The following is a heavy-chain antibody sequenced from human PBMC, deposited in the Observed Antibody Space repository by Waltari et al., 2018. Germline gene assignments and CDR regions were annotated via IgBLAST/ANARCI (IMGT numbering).Heavy chain of an antibody. J-gene: IGHJ4*02. CDR3: TTGLFDTGGVDY. Sequence: EVQLVESGGGLAQPGGSLRLSCAASGFTFTNAWMNWVRQAPGKGLEGVGRSKGKTHGGTTDYAAPVEGRFRISRDDSIRMVYLQMNSLQTEDTALYFCTTGLFDTGGVDYWGRGTLVTVSS. CDR2: SKGKTHGGTT. D-gene: IGHD2-8*02. CDR1: GFTFTNAW. V-gene: IGHV3-15*05.